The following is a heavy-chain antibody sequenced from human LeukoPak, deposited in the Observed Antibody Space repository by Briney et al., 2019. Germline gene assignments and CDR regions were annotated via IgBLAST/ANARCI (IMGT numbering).Heavy chain of an antibody. J-gene: IGHJ4*02. V-gene: IGHV4-39*01. CDR2: IYYSGST. CDR1: GGSISSSSYY. D-gene: IGHD1-1*01. Sequence: PSETLSLTCSVSGGSISSSSYYWGWIRQPPGKGLEWIGNIYYSGSTYYNPSLKSRVTISVDMSKNQFSLKLSSVTAADTAVYYCARLIAPGTPIDYWGQGTLVTVSS. CDR3: ARLIAPGTPIDY.